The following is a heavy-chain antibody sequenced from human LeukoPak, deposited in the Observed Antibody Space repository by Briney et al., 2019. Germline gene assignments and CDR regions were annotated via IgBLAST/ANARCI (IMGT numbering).Heavy chain of an antibody. V-gene: IGHV4-59*01. Sequence: SETLSLTCTVSGGSISSYYWSWIRQPPGKGLEWIGYIYYSASTNYNPSLKSRVTISVDTSKDQFSLKLSSVTAADTAVYYCARADCSGGSCYSSYWGQGTLVTVSS. CDR3: ARADCSGGSCYSSY. D-gene: IGHD2-15*01. J-gene: IGHJ4*02. CDR1: GGSISSYY. CDR2: IYYSAST.